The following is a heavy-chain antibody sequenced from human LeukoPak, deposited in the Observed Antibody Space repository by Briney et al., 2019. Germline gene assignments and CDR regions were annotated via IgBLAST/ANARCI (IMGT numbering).Heavy chain of an antibody. CDR2: IYHSGST. J-gene: IGHJ1*01. CDR1: GFTFSSYA. V-gene: IGHV4-34*01. D-gene: IGHD3-22*01. Sequence: GSLRLSCAASGFTFSSYAMSWVRQAPGKGLEWIGEIYHSGSTNYYPSLKSRVTISVDTSKNQFSLKLSSVTAADTAVYYCARVGSGYYSRYFQHWGQGTLVTVSS. CDR3: ARVGSGYYSRYFQH.